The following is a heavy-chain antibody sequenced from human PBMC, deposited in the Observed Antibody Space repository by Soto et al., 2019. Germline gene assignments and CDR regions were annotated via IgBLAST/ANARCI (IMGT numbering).Heavy chain of an antibody. Sequence: VQLVESGGGLVQPGGSLRLSCAASGFTFDNSYMHWVRQAPGKGLIWVARVSPDGASTWYAGSVRGRFTISRDNAKNTLYWQMNSLRAEDTAMYYCGPRWISDNWFDPWGQGPLVAVSS. D-gene: IGHD5-12*01. V-gene: IGHV3-74*01. CDR3: GPRWISDNWFDP. CDR1: GFTFDNSY. CDR2: VSPDGAST. J-gene: IGHJ5*02.